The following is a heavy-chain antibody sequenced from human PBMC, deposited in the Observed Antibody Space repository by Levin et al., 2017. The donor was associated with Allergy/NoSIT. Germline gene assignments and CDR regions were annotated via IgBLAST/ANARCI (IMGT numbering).Heavy chain of an antibody. CDR3: AKCWYLDFDSSGYYYNDAFDI. D-gene: IGHD3-22*01. CDR2: ISGSGGST. V-gene: IGHV3-23*01. J-gene: IGHJ3*02. Sequence: GESLKISCAASGFTFSSYAMSWVRQAPGKGLEWVSAISGSGGSTYYADSVKGRFTISRDNSKNTLYLQMNSLRAEDTAVYYCAKCWYLDFDSSGYYYNDAFDIWGQGTMVTVSS. CDR1: GFTFSSYA.